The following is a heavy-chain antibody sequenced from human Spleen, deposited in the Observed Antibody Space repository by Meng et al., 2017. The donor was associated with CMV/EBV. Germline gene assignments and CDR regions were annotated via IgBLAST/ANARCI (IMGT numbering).Heavy chain of an antibody. CDR3: ASRGYLGNFDY. J-gene: IGHJ4*02. CDR2: INHSGST. Sequence: QVQLQQWGAGLLKPSETLSRTCAVYGGSFSGYYWSWIRQPPGKGLEWIGEINHSGSTNYNPSLKSRVTISVDTSKNQFSLKLSSVTAADTAVYYCASRGYLGNFDYWGQGTLVTVSS. CDR1: GGSFSGYY. D-gene: IGHD5-12*01. V-gene: IGHV4-34*01.